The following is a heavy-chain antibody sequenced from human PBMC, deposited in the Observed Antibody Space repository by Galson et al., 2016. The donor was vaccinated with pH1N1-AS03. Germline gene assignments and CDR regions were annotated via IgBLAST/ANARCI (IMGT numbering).Heavy chain of an antibody. CDR3: ARFSGSYQFDY. D-gene: IGHD1-26*01. V-gene: IGHV4-38-2*01. CDR1: GYSISSGFH. Sequence: SETLSLTCAVSGYSISSGFHWAWVRQPPSQGLEWIGTISHSGNTYYNPSLKSRVTMSVDTSKNQFSLKLSSVTAADAAVYYCARFSGSYQFDYWGQGTLVTVSS. J-gene: IGHJ4*02. CDR2: ISHSGNT.